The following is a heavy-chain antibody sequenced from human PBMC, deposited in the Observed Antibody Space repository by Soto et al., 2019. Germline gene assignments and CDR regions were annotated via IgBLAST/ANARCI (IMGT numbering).Heavy chain of an antibody. D-gene: IGHD6-13*01. Sequence: VQLVESGGGVVQPGRSLRLSCAASGFTFSSYGMHWVRQAPGKGLEWVAVISYDGSNKYYADSVKGRFTISRDNSKNTLYLQMNSLRAEDTAVYYCAKDYAAYSSSWYGYYFDYWGQGTLVTVSS. J-gene: IGHJ4*02. CDR1: GFTFSSYG. V-gene: IGHV3-30*18. CDR3: AKDYAAYSSSWYGYYFDY. CDR2: ISYDGSNK.